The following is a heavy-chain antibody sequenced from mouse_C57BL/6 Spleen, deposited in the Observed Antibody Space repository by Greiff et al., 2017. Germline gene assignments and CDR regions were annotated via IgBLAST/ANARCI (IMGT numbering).Heavy chain of an antibody. V-gene: IGHV14-4*01. J-gene: IGHJ2*01. CDR1: GFNIKDDY. D-gene: IGHD4-1*01. CDR3: TTLGRGY. CDR2: IDPENGDT. Sequence: EVKLMESGAELVRPGASDKLSCTASGFNIKDDYMHWVKQRPEQGLEWIGWIDPENGDTEYASKFQGKATITADTSSNTAYLQLSSLTSEDTAVYYCTTLGRGYWGQGTTLTVSS.